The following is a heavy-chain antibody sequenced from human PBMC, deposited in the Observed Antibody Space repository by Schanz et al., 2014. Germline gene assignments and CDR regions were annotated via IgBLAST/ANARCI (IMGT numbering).Heavy chain of an antibody. Sequence: QVQLVQSGAEMKKPGASVKVSCKASGYTFTSYGINWVRQAPGQGLEWMGRIIPILGIANYAQKFQGRVTITADKSTFTAYMDVSSLRSDDTAVYYCARDQSPYTNSSDVRYFDYWGQGSLVTVSS. CDR2: IIPILGIA. CDR3: ARDQSPYTNSSDVRYFDY. J-gene: IGHJ4*02. V-gene: IGHV1-69*09. D-gene: IGHD6-6*01. CDR1: GYTFTSYG.